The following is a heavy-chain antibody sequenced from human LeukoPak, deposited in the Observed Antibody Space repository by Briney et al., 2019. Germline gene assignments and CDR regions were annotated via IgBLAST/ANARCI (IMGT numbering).Heavy chain of an antibody. CDR2: ISDSGDYT. V-gene: IGHV3-23*01. Sequence: GGSLTLSCAGSGFTFSSYAMSWVPQAPGQGLEWASVISDSGDYTSYADSVRGRFTISRDNSRTTLYLQMISLRPEDTAVYYCAKDTSIGKYCTTGVCSTFDYWGQGTLVTVSS. CDR1: GFTFSSYA. CDR3: AKDTSIGKYCTTGVCSTFDY. J-gene: IGHJ4*02. D-gene: IGHD2-8*01.